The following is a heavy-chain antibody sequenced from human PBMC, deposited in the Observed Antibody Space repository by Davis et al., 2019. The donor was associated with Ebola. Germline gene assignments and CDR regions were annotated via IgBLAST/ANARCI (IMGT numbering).Heavy chain of an antibody. J-gene: IGHJ4*02. V-gene: IGHV1-69*13. CDR2: IIPIFGTA. Sequence: SVKVSCKASGGTFSSHAISWVRQAPGQGLEWMGGIIPIFGTANYAQKFQGRVTITADESTSTAYMELSSLRSEDTAVYYCARGLYGDYNFDYWGQGTLVTVSS. CDR1: GGTFSSHA. D-gene: IGHD4-17*01. CDR3: ARGLYGDYNFDY.